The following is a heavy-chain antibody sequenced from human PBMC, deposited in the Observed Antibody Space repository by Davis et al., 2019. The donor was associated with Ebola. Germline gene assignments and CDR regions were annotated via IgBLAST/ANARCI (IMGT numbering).Heavy chain of an antibody. D-gene: IGHD3-10*01. CDR2: IQSSGNT. Sequence: PSETLSLTCSVSGGSVSRNNYHWSWIRQPPEKGLEWIGYIQSSGNTKYNPSLESRVTMSVDTSNNQFPLRLTSVTAADAAVYYCARDPGLGVSLVRGLTGYYYYLDVWGKGTTVAVSS. J-gene: IGHJ6*03. V-gene: IGHV4-61*01. CDR1: GGSVSRNNYH. CDR3: ARDPGLGVSLVRGLTGYYYYLDV.